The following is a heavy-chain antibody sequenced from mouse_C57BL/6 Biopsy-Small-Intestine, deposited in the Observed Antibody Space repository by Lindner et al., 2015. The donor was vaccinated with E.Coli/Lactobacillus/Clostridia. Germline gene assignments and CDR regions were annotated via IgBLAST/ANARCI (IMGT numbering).Heavy chain of an antibody. J-gene: IGHJ2*01. CDR2: INPTTGDT. CDR3: AAYGYDFDY. V-gene: IGHV1-22*01. Sequence: VQLQESGPELVKPGASVKMSCKASGYTFTDYNMHWVKQSHGKCLEWIGYINPTTGDTNYNQKFKGKATLTVNKPSSTAYMELRSLTSEDSAVYYCAAYGYDFDYWGQGTTLTVSS. D-gene: IGHD2-2*01. CDR1: GYTFTDYN.